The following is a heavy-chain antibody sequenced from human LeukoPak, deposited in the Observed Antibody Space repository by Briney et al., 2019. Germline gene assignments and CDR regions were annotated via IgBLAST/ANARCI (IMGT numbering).Heavy chain of an antibody. Sequence: GGSLRLSCAASGLTFSSHRMHWVRQAPGKGLVGVSRINGYGSNTTYADSVTGRFTISRDNAKNTPYLQMNSLRAEAQARFSCARSKSWYSTDALDIWAQGTMVPVSS. D-gene: IGHD2-15*01. CDR3: ARSKSWYSTDALDI. CDR1: GLTFSSHR. CDR2: INGYGSNT. V-gene: IGHV3-74*03. J-gene: IGHJ3*02.